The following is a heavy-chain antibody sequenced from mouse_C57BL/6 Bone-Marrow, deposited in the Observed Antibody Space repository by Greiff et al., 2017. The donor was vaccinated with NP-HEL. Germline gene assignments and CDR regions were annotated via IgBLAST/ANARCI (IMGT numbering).Heavy chain of an antibody. CDR2: IYPGSGNT. CDR3: ARGMVTTTDWYFDV. D-gene: IGHD2-2*01. J-gene: IGHJ1*03. CDR1: GYTFTDYY. V-gene: IGHV1-76*01. Sequence: VQGVESGAELVRPGASVKLSCKASGYTFTDYYINWVKQRPGQGLEWIARIYPGSGNTYYNEKFKGKATLTAEKSSSTAYMQLSSLTSEDSAVYFCARGMVTTTDWYFDVWGTGTTVTVSS.